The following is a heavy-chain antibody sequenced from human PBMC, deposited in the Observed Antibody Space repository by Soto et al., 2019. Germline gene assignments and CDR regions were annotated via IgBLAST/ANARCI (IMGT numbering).Heavy chain of an antibody. CDR1: GFTFSSYG. CDR3: ASRGKTSVDFDY. CDR2: VWYDGSAT. V-gene: IGHV3-33*03. Sequence: QVQLVESGGGVVQPGRSLRLSCAASGFTFSSYGMHWVRQAPGEGLNWVALVWYDGSATYYADSVKGRFTISRDNSKSMLYLQMNRLRVEDTAVYYCASRGKTSVDFDYWGPGTLVTVSS. D-gene: IGHD3-10*01. J-gene: IGHJ4*02.